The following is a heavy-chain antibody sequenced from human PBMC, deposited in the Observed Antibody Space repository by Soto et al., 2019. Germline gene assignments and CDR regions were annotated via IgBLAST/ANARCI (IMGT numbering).Heavy chain of an antibody. J-gene: IGHJ4*02. V-gene: IGHV3-74*01. CDR3: ARGAPSDY. Sequence: PGGSLRLSCVASGVIFSSQWMYWVRQVPGKGLVWVSRMNSDVSTISYADYVKGRFTISRDDAKNTLYLQMNSLRVEDTGVYYCARGAPSDYWGPGTLVTVSS. CDR2: MNSDVSTI. CDR1: GVIFSSQW.